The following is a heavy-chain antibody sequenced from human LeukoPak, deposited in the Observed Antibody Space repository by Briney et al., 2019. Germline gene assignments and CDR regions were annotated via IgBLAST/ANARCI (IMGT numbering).Heavy chain of an antibody. CDR2: IKQDGSEK. Sequence: GGSLRLSCAASGFTFSSSWMSWVRQAPGKGLEWVANIKQDGSEKYYVGSVKGRFTISRDNAKNSLYLQMDSLRAEDTAVYHCARDGPYSSSATHPPWGQGTLVIVSS. J-gene: IGHJ5*02. D-gene: IGHD6-6*01. V-gene: IGHV3-7*03. CDR1: GFTFSSSW. CDR3: ARDGPYSSSATHPP.